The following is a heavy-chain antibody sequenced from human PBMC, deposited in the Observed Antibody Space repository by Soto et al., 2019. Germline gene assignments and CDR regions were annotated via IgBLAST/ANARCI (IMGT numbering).Heavy chain of an antibody. CDR1: GGSISSYY. V-gene: IGHV4-59*08. D-gene: IGHD5-18*01. Sequence: SETLSLTCTVSGGSISSYYWSWIRQPPGKGLEWIGYIYYSGSTNYNPSLKSRVTISVDTSKNQFSLKLSSVTAADTAVYYCARRIQLWSLGFDPWGQGTLVTVSS. CDR3: ARRIQLWSLGFDP. J-gene: IGHJ5*02. CDR2: IYYSGST.